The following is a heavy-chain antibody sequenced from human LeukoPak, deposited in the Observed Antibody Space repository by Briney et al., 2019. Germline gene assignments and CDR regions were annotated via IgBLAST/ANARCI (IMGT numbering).Heavy chain of an antibody. V-gene: IGHV4-59*01. Sequence: SETLSLTCTVSGGSISSYYWSWIRQPPGKGLEWIGYIYYSGSTNYNPSLKSRVTISVDTSKNQFSLKLSSVTAADTAVYYCARDGLAGGYCSGGSCYREYFQHWGQGTLVTVSS. CDR3: ARDGLAGGYCSGGSCYREYFQH. CDR2: IYYSGST. D-gene: IGHD2-15*01. J-gene: IGHJ1*01. CDR1: GGSISSYY.